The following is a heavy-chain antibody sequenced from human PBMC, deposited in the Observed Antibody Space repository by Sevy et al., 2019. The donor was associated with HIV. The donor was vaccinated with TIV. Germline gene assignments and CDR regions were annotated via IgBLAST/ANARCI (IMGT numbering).Heavy chain of an antibody. Sequence: SETLSLTCSVSGGSISGSTYYWGWIRQSPGKGLEWIGSLYYGGSTYSIPSLRSRVTTSVDASKNQFSLKLNSVTAADTAMYYCVRHLTNYLYWYFDLWGRRALVTVSS. CDR2: LYYGGST. D-gene: IGHD2-8*01. J-gene: IGHJ2*01. CDR1: GGSISGSTYY. CDR3: VRHLTNYLYWYFDL. V-gene: IGHV4-39*01.